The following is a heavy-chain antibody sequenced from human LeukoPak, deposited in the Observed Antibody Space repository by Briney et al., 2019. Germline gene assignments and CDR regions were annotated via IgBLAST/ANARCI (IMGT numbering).Heavy chain of an antibody. D-gene: IGHD2-2*01. CDR1: GGSISSHY. J-gene: IGHJ3*02. CDR3: ARGLPNDDAFDI. V-gene: IGHV4-59*11. Sequence: NPSETLSLTCTVSGGSISSHYRSWIRQPPGKGLEWIGYIYYSGSTNYNPSLKSRVTISVDTSKNQFSLKLSSVTAADTAVYYCARGLPNDDAFDIWGQGTMVTVSS. CDR2: IYYSGST.